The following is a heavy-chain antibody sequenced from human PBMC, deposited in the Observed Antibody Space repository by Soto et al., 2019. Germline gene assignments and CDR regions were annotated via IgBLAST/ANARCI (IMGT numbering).Heavy chain of an antibody. V-gene: IGHV3-30-3*01. CDR2: TSYDGSNK. CDR3: AREMVAPNDNYYGLDV. D-gene: IGHD2-15*01. CDR1: GFSFRIYA. J-gene: IGHJ6*02. Sequence: QVQLVESGGGVVQPGRSLRLSCAASGFSFRIYAIHWVRHAPGKGLEWVVVTSYDGSNKYYADSVEGRFTISRDNSKNTLNLQMNSLRPEDTAVYFCAREMVAPNDNYYGLDVWGQGTTVTVSS.